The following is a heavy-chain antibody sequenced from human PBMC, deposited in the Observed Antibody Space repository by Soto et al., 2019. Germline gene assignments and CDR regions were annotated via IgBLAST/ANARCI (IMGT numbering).Heavy chain of an antibody. D-gene: IGHD6-25*01. J-gene: IGHJ6*02. CDR2: ISYDGSNK. Sequence: PGGSVRLSCAASGFTFSSYAMHWVRQAPGKGLEWVAVISYDGSNKYYADSVKGRFTISRDNSKNTLYLQMNSLRAEDTAVYYCARDVAARNYYYYGMDVWGQGTTVTVSS. CDR1: GFTFSSYA. V-gene: IGHV3-30-3*01. CDR3: ARDVAARNYYYYGMDV.